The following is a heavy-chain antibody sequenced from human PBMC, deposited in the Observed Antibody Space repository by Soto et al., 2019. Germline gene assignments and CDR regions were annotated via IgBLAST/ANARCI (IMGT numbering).Heavy chain of an antibody. J-gene: IGHJ4*02. Sequence: SETLSLTCTVSGGSISSYYWSWIRQPPGKGLEWIGYIYYSGSTNYNPSLKSRVTITVDTSKNQFSLKLSSVTAADTAVYYCARRYCSGGSCYFDYWGQGTLVTVSS. CDR3: ARRYCSGGSCYFDY. CDR1: GGSISSYY. CDR2: IYYSGST. D-gene: IGHD2-15*01. V-gene: IGHV4-59*08.